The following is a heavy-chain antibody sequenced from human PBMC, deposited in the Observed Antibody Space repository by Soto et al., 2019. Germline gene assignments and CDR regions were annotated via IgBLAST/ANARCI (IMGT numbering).Heavy chain of an antibody. J-gene: IGHJ4*02. CDR3: ASVPLSSMAASFFDD. D-gene: IGHD3-10*01. Sequence: QVQLQESGPGLVKTSQTLSLTCTVSGGSITSVSYYWSWIRQHPGKGLEWIGYIHSRGSTYYNPSLKSPMTMSMDTSKNQFSLTLSSATAADTAVYYCASVPLSSMAASFFDDWGQGTLVTVSS. V-gene: IGHV4-31*01. CDR1: GGSITSVSYY. CDR2: IHSRGST.